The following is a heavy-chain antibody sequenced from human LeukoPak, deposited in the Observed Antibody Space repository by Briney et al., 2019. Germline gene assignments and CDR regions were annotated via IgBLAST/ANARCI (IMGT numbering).Heavy chain of an antibody. J-gene: IGHJ6*02. CDR1: GFTFSSYA. D-gene: IGHD6-6*01. CDR2: ISYDGSNK. Sequence: GGSLRLSCAASGFTFSSYAMHWVRQAPGKGLEWVAVISYDGSNKYYADSVKGRFTISRDNSKNTLYLQMNSLRAEDTAVYYCARGGQREYSSSVRNNYYYYYGMDVWGQGTTVTVSS. V-gene: IGHV3-30-3*01. CDR3: ARGGQREYSSSVRNNYYYYYGMDV.